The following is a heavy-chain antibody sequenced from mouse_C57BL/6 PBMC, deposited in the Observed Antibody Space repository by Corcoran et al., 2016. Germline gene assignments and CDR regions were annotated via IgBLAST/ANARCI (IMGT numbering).Heavy chain of an antibody. CDR2: INTYSGVP. J-gene: IGHJ4*01. Sequence: QIPLVQSGPELKKPGETVKISCKASGYTFTTYGMSWVKQAPGKGLKWMGWINTYSGVPTYADDFKGRFAFSLETSASTAYLQINNLKNEDTATYFCARSPGLRGYYYAMDYWGQGTSVTVSS. D-gene: IGHD2-4*01. V-gene: IGHV9-3*01. CDR3: ARSPGLRGYYYAMDY. CDR1: GYTFTTYG.